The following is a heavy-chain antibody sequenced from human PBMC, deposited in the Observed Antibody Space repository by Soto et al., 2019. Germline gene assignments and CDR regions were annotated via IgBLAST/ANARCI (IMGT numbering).Heavy chain of an antibody. CDR1: GYTFTGHY. J-gene: IGHJ4*02. CDR2: IGPETGAT. CDR3: GRGRSGQIVVFF. V-gene: IGHV1-2*02. Sequence: ASVKVSCKASGYTFTGHYIHCVRQAPEQGPEWMGEIGPETGATRYAQKFQGRVTMTRDMSITTVYMELNNLSPDDTAVYYCGRGRSGQIVVFFWGQGTPVTVSS. D-gene: IGHD1-26*01.